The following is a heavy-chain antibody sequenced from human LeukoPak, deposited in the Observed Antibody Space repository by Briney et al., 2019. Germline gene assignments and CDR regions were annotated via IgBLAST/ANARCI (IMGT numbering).Heavy chain of an antibody. CDR2: ISGSGGST. Sequence: GGSLRLSCAASGFTFSSYAMSWVRQAPGEGLEWVSAISGSGGSTYYADSVKGRFTISRDNSKNTLYLQMNSLRAEDTAVYYCAKGPTYYDFWSGLLSYWGQGTLVTVSS. V-gene: IGHV3-23*01. J-gene: IGHJ4*02. CDR3: AKGPTYYDFWSGLLSY. D-gene: IGHD3-3*01. CDR1: GFTFSSYA.